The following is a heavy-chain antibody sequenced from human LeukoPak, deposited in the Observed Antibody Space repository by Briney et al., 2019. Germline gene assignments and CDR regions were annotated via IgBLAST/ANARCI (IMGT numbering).Heavy chain of an antibody. V-gene: IGHV3-48*03. J-gene: IGHJ6*04. CDR1: GFTFSSYE. CDR3: ARVCGGDCYSYYYYYYGMDV. D-gene: IGHD2-21*02. CDR2: ISSSGSTI. Sequence: PGGSLRLSCAASGFTFSSYEMNWVRQAPGKGLEWVSYISSSGSTIYYADSVKGRFTISRDNAKNSLYLQMNSLRAEDTAVYYCARVCGGDCYSYYYYYYGMDVWGKGTTVTVSS.